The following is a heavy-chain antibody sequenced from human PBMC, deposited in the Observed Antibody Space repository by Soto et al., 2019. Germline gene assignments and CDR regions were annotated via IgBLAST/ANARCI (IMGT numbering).Heavy chain of an antibody. CDR2: IYYSGST. V-gene: IGHV4-59*01. Sequence: SETLSLTCTVSGGSISSYYWSWIRQPPGKGLEWIGYIYYSGSTNYNPSLKSRVTMSVDTSKNQFSLKLSSVTAADTAVYYCARGSYSSGWLWGGWFDSWGQGSLVTVSS. J-gene: IGHJ5*01. CDR1: GGSISSYY. CDR3: ARGSYSSGWLWGGWFDS. D-gene: IGHD6-19*01.